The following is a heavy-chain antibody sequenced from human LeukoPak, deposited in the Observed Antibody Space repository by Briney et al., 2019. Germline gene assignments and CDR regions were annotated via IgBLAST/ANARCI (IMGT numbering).Heavy chain of an antibody. Sequence: SETLSLTCAVYGGSFSGYYWSWIRQPPGKGLEWIGEINHSGSTNYNPSLKSRVTISVDKSKNQFSLKLSSVTAADTAVYYCARDTVEGGFDPWGQGTLVTVSS. D-gene: IGHD4-23*01. CDR2: INHSGST. CDR1: GGSFSGYY. J-gene: IGHJ5*02. CDR3: ARDTVEGGFDP. V-gene: IGHV4-34*01.